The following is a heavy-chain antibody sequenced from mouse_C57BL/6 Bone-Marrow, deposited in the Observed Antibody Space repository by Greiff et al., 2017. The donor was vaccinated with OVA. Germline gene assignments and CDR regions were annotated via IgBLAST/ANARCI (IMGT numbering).Heavy chain of an antibody. CDR1: GYTFTSYW. Sequence: QVQLQQPGAELVMPGASVKLSCKASGYTFTSYWMHWVKQRPGQGLEWIGEIDPSDSYTNYNQKFKGKSTLTVDKSSSTAYMQLSSLTSEDSAVYYSARYDYDGVDYWGQGTSVTVSS. D-gene: IGHD2-4*01. CDR3: ARYDYDGVDY. V-gene: IGHV1-69*01. J-gene: IGHJ4*01. CDR2: IDPSDSYT.